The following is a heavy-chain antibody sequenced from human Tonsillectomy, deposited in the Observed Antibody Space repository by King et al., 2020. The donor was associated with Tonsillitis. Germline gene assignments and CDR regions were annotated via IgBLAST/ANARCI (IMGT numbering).Heavy chain of an antibody. D-gene: IGHD1-1*01. Sequence: QLQESGPGLVKPSETLSLTCTVSGDSISDKYWSWIRQPAGKGLEWIGRVSTTGGTNYNPSLKSRVTISLDTSKNQFSLKLGSVTAADTAVYYCARGPDWNPSSYYIDVWGKGTTVTVSS. CDR3: ARGPDWNPSSYYIDV. V-gene: IGHV4-4*07. J-gene: IGHJ6*03. CDR1: GDSISDKY. CDR2: VSTTGGT.